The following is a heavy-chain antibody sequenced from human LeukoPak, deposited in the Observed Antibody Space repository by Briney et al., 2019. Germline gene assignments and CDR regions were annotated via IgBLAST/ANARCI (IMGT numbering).Heavy chain of an antibody. V-gene: IGHV1-2*02. CDR1: GYTFTGYY. D-gene: IGHD6-13*01. Sequence: ASVKVSCKASGYTFTGYYMHWVRQAPGQGLEWMGWISPNSGGTNYAQKFQGRVTMTRDTSISTAYMELSRLRSDDTAVYYCARVPIRIAGIAAAGTFYYWGQGTLVTVSS. CDR3: ARVPIRIAGIAAAGTFYY. J-gene: IGHJ4*02. CDR2: ISPNSGGT.